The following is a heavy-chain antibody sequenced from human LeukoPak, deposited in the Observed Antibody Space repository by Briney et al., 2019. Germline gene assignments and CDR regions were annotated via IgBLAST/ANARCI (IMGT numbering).Heavy chain of an antibody. CDR2: ISSNGGST. V-gene: IGHV3-64*01. D-gene: IGHD1-26*01. CDR3: ARVSGMAPFDY. CDR1: GFTFSSYA. Sequence: GGSLRLSCAASGFTFSSYAMHWVRQAPGKGLEYVSAISSNGGSTYYANSVKGRLTISRDNSKNTLYLQMGSLRAEDMAVYYCARVSGMAPFDYWGQGTLVTVSS. J-gene: IGHJ4*02.